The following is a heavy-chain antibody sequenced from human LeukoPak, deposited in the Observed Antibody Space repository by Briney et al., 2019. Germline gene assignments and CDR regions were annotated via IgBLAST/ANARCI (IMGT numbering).Heavy chain of an antibody. Sequence: GRSLRLSCAASGFTISTTAMHWVRQAPGKGLEWVAVISFDGDAKYYADSVKGRFTISRDISTNTLYLQMNSLTGLDTAVYYCARAQLENYDMTSCYVFDEWGQGTLVTVSS. CDR2: ISFDGDAK. J-gene: IGHJ4*02. V-gene: IGHV3-30*04. D-gene: IGHD2-2*01. CDR1: GFTISTTA. CDR3: ARAQLENYDMTSCYVFDE.